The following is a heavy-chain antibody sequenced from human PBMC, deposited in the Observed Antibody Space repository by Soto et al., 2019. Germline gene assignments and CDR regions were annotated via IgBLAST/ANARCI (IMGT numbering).Heavy chain of an antibody. V-gene: IGHV4-30-2*01. CDR1: GGSISTDGYS. Sequence: SETLSLTCAVSGGSISTDGYSWGWIRQPPGKGLEWIGYISHSGSSYHNPSLKSRVTLSLDRSKNQFSLNLTSVTAADTAVYYCARGHWFDPWGQGTLVTVSS. CDR3: ARGHWFDP. J-gene: IGHJ5*02. CDR2: ISHSGSS.